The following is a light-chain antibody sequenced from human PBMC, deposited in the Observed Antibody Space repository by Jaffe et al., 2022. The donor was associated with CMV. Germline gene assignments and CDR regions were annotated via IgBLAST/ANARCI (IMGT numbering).Light chain of an antibody. V-gene: IGKV1-6*01. J-gene: IGKJ1*01. CDR2: GAS. CDR3: LQDYNYPWT. Sequence: AIQMTQSPSSLSASVGDRVTITCRASQAIRNNLGWYQQKPGKAPSLLIYGASSLQSGVPSRFSGSGSGTDFTLTISSLQPEDFATYYCLQDYNYPWTFGQGTKVEI. CDR1: QAIRNN.